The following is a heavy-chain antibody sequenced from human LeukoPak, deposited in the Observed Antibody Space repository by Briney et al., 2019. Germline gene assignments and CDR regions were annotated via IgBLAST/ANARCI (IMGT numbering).Heavy chain of an antibody. CDR2: INHSGST. Sequence: SETLSLTCAVYGGSFSGYYWSWIRQPPGKGLEWIGEINHSGSTNYNPSLKSRVTISVDTSKNQFSLKLSSVTTADTAVYYCARVGRSGWSPWGRGTLVTVSS. CDR3: ARVGRSGWSP. V-gene: IGHV4-34*01. J-gene: IGHJ2*01. D-gene: IGHD6-19*01. CDR1: GGSFSGYY.